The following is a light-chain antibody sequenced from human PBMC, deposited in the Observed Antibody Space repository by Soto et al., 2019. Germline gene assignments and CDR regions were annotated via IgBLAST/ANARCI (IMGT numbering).Light chain of an antibody. CDR1: SSDVGAYDY. CDR2: DVS. Sequence: QSALTQPASVSGSPGQSITIYCTGTSSDVGAYDYVSWYQQHPGEVPKLMIFDVSDRPSGVSNRFSGSKSGNTASLTISGLQAEDEADYYCSSFTTSTSDVFGTGTKLTVL. J-gene: IGLJ1*01. CDR3: SSFTTSTSDV. V-gene: IGLV2-14*03.